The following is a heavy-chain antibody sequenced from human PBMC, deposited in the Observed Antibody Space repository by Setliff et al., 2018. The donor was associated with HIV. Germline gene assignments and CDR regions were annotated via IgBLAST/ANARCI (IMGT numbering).Heavy chain of an antibody. CDR1: GGTFRLYA. D-gene: IGHD5-12*01. J-gene: IGHJ5*02. CDR3: ARDQATGYEKVWFSWIDP. CDR2: IIPIFNTA. V-gene: IGHV1-69*13. Sequence: ASVKVSCKASGGTFRLYAINWVRQAPGQGLEWMGGIIPIFNTANYAQKFQGRVTITAGGSTSTGYMELSSMRFEDTATYYCARDQATGYEKVWFSWIDPWGQGTLVTVS.